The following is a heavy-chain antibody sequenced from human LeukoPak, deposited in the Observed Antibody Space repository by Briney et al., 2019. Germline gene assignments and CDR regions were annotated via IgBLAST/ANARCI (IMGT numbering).Heavy chain of an antibody. Sequence: GGSLRLSCAASGFTFDAFGMTCVRQAPGKGLEWVSAIRGDAGSTGYADSVKGRFTISRDNAKNSLYLQMNSLRVEDTALYYCARVWAWGSGNYFDNWGQGTLVTVSS. CDR3: ARVWAWGSGNYFDN. J-gene: IGHJ4*02. CDR2: IRGDAGST. D-gene: IGHD7-27*01. V-gene: IGHV3-20*04. CDR1: GFTFDAFG.